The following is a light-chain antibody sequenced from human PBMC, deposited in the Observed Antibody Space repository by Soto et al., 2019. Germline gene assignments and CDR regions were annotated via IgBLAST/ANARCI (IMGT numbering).Light chain of an antibody. Sequence: QSALTQPASVSGSPGQSITISCTGTSSDVGGYNYVSWYQQHPGKAPKLMIYDVSNRPSGVSNRFSGSKSGNTASLTISGLQAEDDADYYCSSHTSSSTLYVFGTGTKVTVL. V-gene: IGLV2-14*01. CDR1: SSDVGGYNY. J-gene: IGLJ1*01. CDR2: DVS. CDR3: SSHTSSSTLYV.